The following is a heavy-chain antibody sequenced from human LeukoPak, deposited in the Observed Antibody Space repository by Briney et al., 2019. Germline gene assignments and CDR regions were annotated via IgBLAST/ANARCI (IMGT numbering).Heavy chain of an antibody. Sequence: PSETLSLTCTVSGGSISSSSYYWSWIRQPPGKGLEWIGYIYYSGSTNYNPSLKSRVTISVDTSRNQFSLKLSSVTAADTAVYYCARGGGYCSSTSCYPFPFDYWGQGTLVTVSS. CDR1: GGSISSSSYY. CDR3: ARGGGYCSSTSCYPFPFDY. D-gene: IGHD2-2*01. CDR2: IYYSGST. J-gene: IGHJ4*02. V-gene: IGHV4-61*01.